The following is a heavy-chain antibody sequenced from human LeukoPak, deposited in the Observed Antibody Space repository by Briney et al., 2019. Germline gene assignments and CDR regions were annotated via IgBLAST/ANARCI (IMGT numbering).Heavy chain of an antibody. J-gene: IGHJ4*02. CDR1: GYTFTSYY. CDR2: IIPIFGTA. Sequence: ASVKVSCKASGYTFTSYYMHWVRQAPGQGLEWMGGIIPIFGTANYAQKFQGRVTITADESTSTAYMELSSLRSEDTAVYYCARELGHWGQGTLVTVSS. V-gene: IGHV1-69*13. CDR3: ARELGH.